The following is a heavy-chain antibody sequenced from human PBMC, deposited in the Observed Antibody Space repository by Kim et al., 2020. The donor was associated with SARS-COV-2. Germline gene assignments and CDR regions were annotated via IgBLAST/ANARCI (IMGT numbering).Heavy chain of an antibody. CDR2: RDT. V-gene: IGHV4-34*01. Sequence: RDTNTHPSLKSLVTISVDTSENQFSLKLSSVAAADTAVYYCARGYGMDVRGQGTTVTVSS. CDR3: ARGYGMDV. J-gene: IGHJ6*02.